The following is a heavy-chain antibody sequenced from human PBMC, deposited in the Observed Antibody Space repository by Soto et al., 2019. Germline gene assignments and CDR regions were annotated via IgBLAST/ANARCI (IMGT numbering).Heavy chain of an antibody. D-gene: IGHD3-10*01. CDR2: ISYDGSNK. V-gene: IGHV3-30-3*01. J-gene: IGHJ5*02. CDR1: GFTFSGYA. Sequence: GGPLRLSCAASGFTFSGYAMHWVRQAPGKGLEWVAVISYDGSNKYYADSVKGRFTISRDNSKNTLYLQMNSLRAEDTAVYYCAGLWFGELSRWFDPWGQGTLVTVSS. CDR3: AGLWFGELSRWFDP.